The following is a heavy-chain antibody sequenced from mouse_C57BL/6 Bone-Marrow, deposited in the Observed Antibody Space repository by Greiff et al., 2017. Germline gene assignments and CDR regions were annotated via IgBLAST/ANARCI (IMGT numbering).Heavy chain of an antibody. D-gene: IGHD1-1*01. Sequence: EVKLVESGGDLVKPGGSLKLSCAASGFTFSSYGMSWVRQTPDKRLEWVATISSGGSYTYYPDSVKGRFTISRDNAKNTLYLHMSSLKAENTAMYYCARHTVVATGPYYFDYWGQGTTLTVSS. J-gene: IGHJ2*01. V-gene: IGHV5-6*02. CDR1: GFTFSSYG. CDR3: ARHTVVATGPYYFDY. CDR2: ISSGGSYT.